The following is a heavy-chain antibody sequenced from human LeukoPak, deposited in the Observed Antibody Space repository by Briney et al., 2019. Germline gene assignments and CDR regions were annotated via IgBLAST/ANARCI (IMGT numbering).Heavy chain of an antibody. CDR3: AREYYYDSSGYYYVDY. D-gene: IGHD3-22*01. Sequence: GGPLRLSCAASGFTFSSYSMNWVRQAPGKGLEWVSSISSSSSYIYYADSVKGRFTISRDNAKNSLYLQMNSLRAEDTAVYYCAREYYYDSSGYYYVDYWGQGTLVTVSS. CDR1: GFTFSSYS. CDR2: ISSSSSYI. J-gene: IGHJ4*02. V-gene: IGHV3-21*01.